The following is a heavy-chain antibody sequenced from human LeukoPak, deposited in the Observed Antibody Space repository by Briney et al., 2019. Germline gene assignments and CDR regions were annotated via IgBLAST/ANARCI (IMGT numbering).Heavy chain of an antibody. D-gene: IGHD2-15*01. CDR1: GFTFSSYW. V-gene: IGHV3-21*01. CDR3: ARATVVVAATDY. CDR2: ISSSSSDI. Sequence: GGSLRLSCVASGFTFSSYWMHWVRQAPGKGLEWVSSISSSSSDIYYADSVKGRFTISRENGKNSLYMQMNRLRAEDTAVYYCARATVVVAATDYWGQGALVTVSS. J-gene: IGHJ4*02.